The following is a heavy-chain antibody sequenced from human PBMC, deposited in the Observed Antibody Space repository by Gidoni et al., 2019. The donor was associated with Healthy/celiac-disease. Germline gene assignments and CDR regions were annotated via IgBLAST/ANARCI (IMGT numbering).Heavy chain of an antibody. CDR2: ISYDGSNK. CDR1: GFTFSSYA. D-gene: IGHD3-3*01. J-gene: IGHJ4*02. CDR3: GRGGGRYYDFWSGYEPQDY. Sequence: AASGFTFSSYAMHWVRQAPGKGLEWVAVISYDGSNKYYADSVKGRFTISRDNSKNTLYLQMNSLRAEDTAVYYCGRGGGRYYDFWSGYEPQDYWGQGTLVTVSS. V-gene: IGHV3-30-3*01.